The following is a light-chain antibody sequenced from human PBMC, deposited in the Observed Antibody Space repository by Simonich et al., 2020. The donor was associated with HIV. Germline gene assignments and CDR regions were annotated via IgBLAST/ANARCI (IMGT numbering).Light chain of an antibody. J-gene: IGKJ1*01. V-gene: IGKV4-1*01. CDR1: QSVLYNSNNKNY. CDR2: WAS. CDR3: QQYYSTPRT. Sequence: DIVMTQSPDSLAVSLGERATINCKSSQSVLYNSNNKNYLAWYQQKPGQPPKLLIYWASTRESGVPDRFSGSGSGTEFTLTSSSLQAEDVAVYYCQQYYSTPRTFGQGTKVEIK.